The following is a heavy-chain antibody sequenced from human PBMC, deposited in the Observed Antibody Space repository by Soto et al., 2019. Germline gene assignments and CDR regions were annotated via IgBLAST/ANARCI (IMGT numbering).Heavy chain of an antibody. CDR1: GGSFSGYY. CDR3: ARGRATAAGTGLICY. Sequence: QVQLQQWGAGLLKPSETLSLTCSVYGGSFSGYYWSWIRQPPGKGLEWIGEINHSGRTNYNPSLKRRVTISVDTSKNQFALKLGSVTAADTAVYYCARGRATAAGTGLICYWGQGTLVTVSS. CDR2: INHSGRT. V-gene: IGHV4-34*01. J-gene: IGHJ4*02. D-gene: IGHD6-13*01.